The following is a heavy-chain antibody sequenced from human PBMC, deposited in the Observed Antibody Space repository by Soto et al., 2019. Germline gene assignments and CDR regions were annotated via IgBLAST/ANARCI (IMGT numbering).Heavy chain of an antibody. J-gene: IGHJ5*02. Sequence: GGSLRLSCAASGFTFSSYVMHWVRQAPGKGLEWVAVISYDGSNKYYADSVNGRFTISRDNAKNSLYLQMNSLRAEDTAVYYCARDTRFDPWGQGTLVTVSS. CDR2: ISYDGSNK. V-gene: IGHV3-30*03. CDR1: GFTFSSYV. CDR3: ARDTRFDP. D-gene: IGHD1-26*01.